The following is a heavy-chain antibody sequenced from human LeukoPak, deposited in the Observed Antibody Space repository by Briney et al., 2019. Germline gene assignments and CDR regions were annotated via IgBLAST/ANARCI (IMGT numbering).Heavy chain of an antibody. J-gene: IGHJ4*02. CDR1: GGSFSGYY. V-gene: IGHV4-34*01. Sequence: SETLSLTCAVYGGSFSGYYWSWIRQPPGKGLEWLGEINHSGSTYYNPSLKSRVTISVDTSKNQFSLKLSSVTAADTAVYYCARQAPGYSYGYVYWGQGTLVTVSS. D-gene: IGHD5-18*01. CDR2: INHSGST. CDR3: ARQAPGYSYGYVY.